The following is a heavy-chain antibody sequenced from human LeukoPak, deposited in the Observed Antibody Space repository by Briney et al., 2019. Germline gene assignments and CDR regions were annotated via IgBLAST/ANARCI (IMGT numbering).Heavy chain of an antibody. J-gene: IGHJ4*02. CDR3: ARVARYFDWLLFDY. CDR2: ISSSSSYI. D-gene: IGHD3-9*01. Sequence: GGSLRLSCAASGFTFSSYSMNWVRQAPGKGREWVSSISSSSSYIYYADSVKGRFTISRDNAKNSLYLQMNSLRAEDTAVYYCARVARYFDWLLFDYWGQGTLVTVSS. V-gene: IGHV3-21*01. CDR1: GFTFSSYS.